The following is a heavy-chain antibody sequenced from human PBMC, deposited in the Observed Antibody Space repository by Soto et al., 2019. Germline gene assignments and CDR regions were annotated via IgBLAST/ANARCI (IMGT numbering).Heavy chain of an antibody. D-gene: IGHD6-6*01. V-gene: IGHV3-11*01. CDR3: ARQAARNYIDS. CDR1: GFTFSDYS. J-gene: IGHJ4*02. CDR2: IDSRGRTL. Sequence: PGGSLRLSCVASGFTFSDYSMIWIGQAPGKGLEWLAFIDSRGRTLSYADSVRGRFTISRDNAENSVYLQMNSLRADDTAVYYCARQAARNYIDSWGQGNLVTVSS.